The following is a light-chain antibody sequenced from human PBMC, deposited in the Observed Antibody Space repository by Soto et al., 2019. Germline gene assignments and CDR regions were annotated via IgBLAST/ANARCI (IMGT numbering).Light chain of an antibody. CDR2: ANN. Sequence: QSVLTQPPSASGTPGQRVTISCSGSRSNIGSNTVNWYQQLPGTAPKLLIYANNQRPSGVRDRFSGSKSGTSASLAISGLQSEDEADYYCAAWDDNLNGYVFGTGTKLTVL. CDR3: AAWDDNLNGYV. CDR1: RSNIGSNT. J-gene: IGLJ1*01. V-gene: IGLV1-44*01.